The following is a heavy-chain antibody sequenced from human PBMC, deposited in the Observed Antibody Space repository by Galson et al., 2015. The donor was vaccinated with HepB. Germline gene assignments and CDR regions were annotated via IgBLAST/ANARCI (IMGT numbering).Heavy chain of an antibody. CDR1: GFTFSSYA. D-gene: IGHD3-3*01. V-gene: IGHV3-30-3*01. J-gene: IGHJ6*02. CDR3: ARGVTDFWSGLYGMDV. CDR2: ISYDGSNK. Sequence: SLRLSCAASGFTFSSYAMHWVRQAPGKGLEWVAVISYDGSNKYYADSVKGRFTISRDNSKNTLYLQMNSLRAEDTAVYYCARGVTDFWSGLYGMDVWGQGTTVTVSS.